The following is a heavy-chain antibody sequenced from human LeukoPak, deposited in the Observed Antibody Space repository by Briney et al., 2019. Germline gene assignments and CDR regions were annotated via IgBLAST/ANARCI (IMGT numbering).Heavy chain of an antibody. D-gene: IGHD2-2*01. Sequence: GGSLRLSCAASGFTFGTYSMNWVRQAPGKGLEWVSYISSSSSTIYYADSVKGRFTISRVNAKNSLYLQMNSLRAEDTAVYYCARAGSEVPAAIYYWGQGTLVTVSS. CDR2: ISSSSSTI. CDR3: ARAGSEVPAAIYY. V-gene: IGHV3-48*01. J-gene: IGHJ4*02. CDR1: GFTFGTYS.